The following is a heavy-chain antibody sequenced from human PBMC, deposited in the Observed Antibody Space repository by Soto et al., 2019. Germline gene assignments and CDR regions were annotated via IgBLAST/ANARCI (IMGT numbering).Heavy chain of an antibody. CDR1: GYTLTELS. V-gene: IGHV1-24*01. CDR3: ATGSTTTVTTPYYYMDV. CDR2: FDPEDGET. D-gene: IGHD4-17*01. Sequence: ASVKVSCKVSGYTLTELSIHWVRQAPGKGLEWMGGFDPEDGETIYAQKFQGRVTMTEDTSTDTAYMELSSLRSEDTAVYYCATGSTTTVTTPYYYMDVWGKGTTVTVSS. J-gene: IGHJ6*03.